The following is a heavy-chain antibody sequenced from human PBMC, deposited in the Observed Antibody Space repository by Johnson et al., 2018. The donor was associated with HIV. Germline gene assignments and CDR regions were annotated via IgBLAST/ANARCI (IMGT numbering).Heavy chain of an antibody. CDR3: ARGGRHDAFDT. Sequence: VQLVESGGGVVQPGRSLGLSCAASGFTLSTYGMSWVRQAPGKGLEWVSVIYSGGSTYYADSVKGRFTISRDNSKNTLYLQMNSLRAEDTAVYYCARGGRHDAFDTWGQGTMVTVSS. CDR1: GFTLSTYG. D-gene: IGHD3-16*01. CDR2: IYSGGST. V-gene: IGHV3-66*01. J-gene: IGHJ3*02.